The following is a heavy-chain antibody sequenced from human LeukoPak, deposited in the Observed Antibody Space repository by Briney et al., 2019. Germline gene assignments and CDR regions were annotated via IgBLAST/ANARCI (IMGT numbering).Heavy chain of an antibody. CDR2: INWNSDSI. CDR1: GFTFDDYA. J-gene: IGHJ4*02. Sequence: GGSLRLSCAVSGFTFDDYAMHWVRQVPGKGLEWVSGINWNSDSIGYADSVKGRFTTSRDNSKNTLFLQMNNLRPEDTAIYYCAKCKDYGDHLSSFHWGQGTLVSVSS. CDR3: AKCKDYGDHLSSFH. V-gene: IGHV3-9*01. D-gene: IGHD4/OR15-4a*01.